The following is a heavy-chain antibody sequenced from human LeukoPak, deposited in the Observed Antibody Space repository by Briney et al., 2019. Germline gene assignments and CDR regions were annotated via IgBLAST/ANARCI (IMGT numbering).Heavy chain of an antibody. CDR2: ISSRGTTI. CDR1: GFTFSSYE. D-gene: IGHD2-21*01. J-gene: IGHJ3*01. V-gene: IGHV3-48*03. CDR3: ARVRSGLHMDV. Sequence: GESLRLSCAVSGFTFSSYEMNWFRQAPGKGLEWVSYISSRGTTIYYVDSVKGRFTISRDNAKNSLSLQMNTLTADDTALYYCARVRSGLHMDVWGQGTMVTVSS.